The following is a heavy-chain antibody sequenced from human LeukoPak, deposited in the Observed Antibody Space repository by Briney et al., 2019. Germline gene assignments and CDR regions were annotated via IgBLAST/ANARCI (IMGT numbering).Heavy chain of an antibody. V-gene: IGHV4-34*01. CDR3: ARPVTYYYDSSGPSGAFDI. CDR2: INHSGST. J-gene: IGHJ3*02. D-gene: IGHD3-22*01. CDR1: GGSFSGYY. Sequence: KPSETLSLTCAVYGGSFSGYYWSWIRQPPGKGLEWIGEINHSGSTNYNPSLKSRVTISVDTSKNQFSLKLSSVTAADTAVYYCARPVTYYYDSSGPSGAFDIWGQGTMVTVSS.